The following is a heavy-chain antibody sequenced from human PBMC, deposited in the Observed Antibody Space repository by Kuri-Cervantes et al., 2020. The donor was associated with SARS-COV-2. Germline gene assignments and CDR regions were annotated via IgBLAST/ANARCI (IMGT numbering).Heavy chain of an antibody. D-gene: IGHD2-2*01. CDR3: AKFYRDIVVVPAARGFYFDY. CDR1: GFPLSSYA. Sequence: GESLKIPCAASGFPLSSYAMSWVRQAPGKGLEWVSAISGSGGSTYYADSVKGRFTISRDNSKNTLYLQMSSLRAEDTAVYYCAKFYRDIVVVPAARGFYFDYWGQGTLVTVSS. V-gene: IGHV3-23*01. CDR2: ISGSGGST. J-gene: IGHJ4*02.